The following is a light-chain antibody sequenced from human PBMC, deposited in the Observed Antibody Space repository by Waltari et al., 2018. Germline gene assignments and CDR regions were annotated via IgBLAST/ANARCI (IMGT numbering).Light chain of an antibody. CDR1: SSDVGGYNY. V-gene: IGLV2-14*03. Sequence: QSALTQPASVSGSPGQSITISCTGTSSDVGGYNYVCWYQQYPGKAPQLMIYDVNNRPSGVSNLFSGSKSGNTASLTISGLQAEDEADYYCSSYTSSSTQVFGGGTKLTVL. J-gene: IGLJ3*02. CDR2: DVN. CDR3: SSYTSSSTQV.